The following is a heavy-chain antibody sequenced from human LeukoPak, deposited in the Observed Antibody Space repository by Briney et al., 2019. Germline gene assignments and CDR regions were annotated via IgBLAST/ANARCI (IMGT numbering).Heavy chain of an antibody. D-gene: IGHD3-16*01. V-gene: IGHV3-11*01. Sequence: GGSLTLSCAASGFTFSDYYMSWFRQAPGKGLEWVSYISSSGSTIYSADSVKGRFTISRDNARNSLYLQMNSLRAEDTAVYYCARDDGGTAFDIWGQGTMVTVSS. CDR2: ISSSGSTI. CDR3: ARDDGGTAFDI. CDR1: GFTFSDYY. J-gene: IGHJ3*02.